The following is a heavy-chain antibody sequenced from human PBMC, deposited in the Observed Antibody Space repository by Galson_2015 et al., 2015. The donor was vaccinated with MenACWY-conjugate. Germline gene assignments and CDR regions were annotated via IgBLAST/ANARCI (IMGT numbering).Heavy chain of an antibody. CDR2: ISGSSMYI. CDR3: AKVSPGSWYLDY. CDR1: EFTFNYYD. V-gene: IGHV3-21*04. D-gene: IGHD2-15*01. J-gene: IGHJ4*02. Sequence: SLRLSCAASEFTFNYYDMHWVRQAPGKGLEWVSSISGSSMYIHYADSVKGRFTISRDNSKNTLYLQMNNLRAEDTALYYCAKVSPGSWYLDYWGQGTLVTVPS.